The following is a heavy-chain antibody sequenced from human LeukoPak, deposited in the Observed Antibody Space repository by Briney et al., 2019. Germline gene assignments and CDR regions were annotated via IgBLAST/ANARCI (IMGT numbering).Heavy chain of an antibody. CDR2: IYYSGST. CDR1: GGSISSYY. CDR3: ARRLDILTGNYFDY. V-gene: IGHV4-59*08. Sequence: SETLSLTCTVSGGSISSYYWSWIRQPPGKGLEWIGYIYYSGSTNYNPSLKSRVTISVDTSKNQFSLKLSSVTAADTAVYYCARRLDILTGNYFDYWGQGTLVTVSS. J-gene: IGHJ4*02. D-gene: IGHD3-9*01.